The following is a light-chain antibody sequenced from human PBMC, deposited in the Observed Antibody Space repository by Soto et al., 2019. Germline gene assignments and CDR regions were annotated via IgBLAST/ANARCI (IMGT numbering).Light chain of an antibody. Sequence: ENMFTQSPSSLSLYPGERATLSCRASQTVSIYLLRYQQKRGQAPRLLIYDASNRATGIPARFSGSGSGTDFTLTISSLEPEDFAVYYCQQRMNWPLTFGQGTRLEIK. CDR1: QTVSIY. CDR3: QQRMNWPLT. J-gene: IGKJ5*01. CDR2: DAS. V-gene: IGKV3-11*01.